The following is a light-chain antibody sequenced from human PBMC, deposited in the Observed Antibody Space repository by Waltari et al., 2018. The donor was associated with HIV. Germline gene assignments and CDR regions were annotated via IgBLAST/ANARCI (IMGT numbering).Light chain of an antibody. J-gene: IGKJ2*01. Sequence: DIQMTQSPSSLSASVGDRVTITCRASKSISSYLHWYQLKPGKAPKFLIYAASSLPSGVPSRFSGSGSGTDFTLTISSLQPEDVATYYCQQSYSFPYTFGQGTKLDIK. CDR2: AAS. CDR3: QQSYSFPYT. V-gene: IGKV1-39*01. CDR1: KSISSY.